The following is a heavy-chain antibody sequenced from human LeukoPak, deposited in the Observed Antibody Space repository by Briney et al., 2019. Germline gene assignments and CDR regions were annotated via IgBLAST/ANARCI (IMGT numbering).Heavy chain of an antibody. J-gene: IGHJ4*02. Sequence: PGGSLRLSCAASGFTFRNYYMHWVRQAPGKGLEWVAVIWSDGSNKYYADSVKGRFTISRDNFRDTLYLQMNSLRAEDTAVYYCARGLRYFDYESWGQGTLVTVSS. V-gene: IGHV3-33*08. CDR2: IWSDGSNK. CDR3: ARGLRYFDYES. D-gene: IGHD3-9*01. CDR1: GFTFRNYY.